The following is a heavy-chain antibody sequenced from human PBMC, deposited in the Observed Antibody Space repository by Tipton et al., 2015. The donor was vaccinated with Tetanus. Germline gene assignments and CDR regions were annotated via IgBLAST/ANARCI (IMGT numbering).Heavy chain of an antibody. CDR1: GGSISSSSYY. CDR2: IYHRGNT. CDR3: VGGDGSGYRFDY. Sequence: TLSLTCTVPGGSISSSSYYWGWIRQSPGKGLEWIGNIYHRGNTYYNPSLKSRVAISVDTSKNQLSLNLRSVTAGDTATYYCVGGDGSGYRFDYWGQGALVTVSS. V-gene: IGHV4-39*01. D-gene: IGHD3-9*01. J-gene: IGHJ4*02.